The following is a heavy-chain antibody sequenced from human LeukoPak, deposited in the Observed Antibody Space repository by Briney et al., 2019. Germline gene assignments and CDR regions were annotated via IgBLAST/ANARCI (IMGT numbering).Heavy chain of an antibody. CDR1: GYTFTSYG. CDR2: ISAYNGNT. Sequence: ASVKVSCKASGYTFTSYGISWVRQAPGQGLEWMGWISAYNGNTNYAQKLQGRVTMTTDTSTSTAYMELRSLRSDDTAVYYCAREIGITMVRGVTYYFDYWGQGTLVTVSS. D-gene: IGHD3-10*01. V-gene: IGHV1-18*01. CDR3: AREIGITMVRGVTYYFDY. J-gene: IGHJ4*02.